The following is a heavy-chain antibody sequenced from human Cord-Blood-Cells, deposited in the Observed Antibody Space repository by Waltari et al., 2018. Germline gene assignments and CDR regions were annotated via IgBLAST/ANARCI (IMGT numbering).Heavy chain of an antibody. J-gene: IGHJ4*02. D-gene: IGHD4-17*01. V-gene: IGHV4-34*01. CDR2: INNSGST. CDR3: AGSIDYGAPFDY. Sequence: QVQLQQWGAGLLKPSETLSLTCAVYGGSFSGYYWSWIRQPPGKGLEWIGEINNSGSTKYNPSLKRRVTISVDTSKNQVSLKLSSVTAADTAVYYCAGSIDYGAPFDYWGQGTLVTVSS. CDR1: GGSFSGYY.